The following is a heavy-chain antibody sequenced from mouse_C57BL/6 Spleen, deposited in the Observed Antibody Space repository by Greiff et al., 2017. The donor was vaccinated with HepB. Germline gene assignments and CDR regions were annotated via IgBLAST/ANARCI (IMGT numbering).Heavy chain of an antibody. J-gene: IGHJ1*03. Sequence: VKLMESGAELVKPGASVKISCKASGYAFSSYWMNWVKQRPGKGLEWIGQIYPGDGDTNYNGKFKGKATLTADKSSSTAYRQLSSLTSEDSAVYFCARYSGWYFDVWGTGTTVTVSS. CDR3: ARYSGWYFDV. V-gene: IGHV1-80*01. CDR1: GYAFSSYW. CDR2: IYPGDGDT.